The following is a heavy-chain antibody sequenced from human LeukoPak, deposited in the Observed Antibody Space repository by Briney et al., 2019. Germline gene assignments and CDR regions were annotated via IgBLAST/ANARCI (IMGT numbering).Heavy chain of an antibody. CDR2: ITGSGGST. J-gene: IGHJ5*02. CDR3: AKEASEIGTPLLDP. CDR1: GFTFSSYA. V-gene: IGHV3-23*01. Sequence: HPGGSLRLSCAASGFTFSSYAMSWVRQAPGKGLELVSSITGSGGSTFYADSVKGRFTMSRDNSKNTLYLQMNGLRGEDTAVYYCAKEASEIGTPLLDPWGQGTLVTVSS. D-gene: IGHD2-15*01.